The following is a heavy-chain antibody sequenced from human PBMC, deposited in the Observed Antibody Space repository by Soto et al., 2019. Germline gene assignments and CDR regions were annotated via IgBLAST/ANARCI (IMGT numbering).Heavy chain of an antibody. CDR1: GFSFGVYW. Sequence: GGSLRLSCGASGFSFGVYWMSWVRQAPGKGLEWLATIKWDASEKKYVDSVKGRFTTSRDTAKSSLYLQMNSLRAEDTAVYYCARVGYGGYGADYWGQGTLVTVSS. V-gene: IGHV3-7*01. CDR2: IKWDASEK. D-gene: IGHD5-12*01. J-gene: IGHJ4*02. CDR3: ARVGYGGYGADY.